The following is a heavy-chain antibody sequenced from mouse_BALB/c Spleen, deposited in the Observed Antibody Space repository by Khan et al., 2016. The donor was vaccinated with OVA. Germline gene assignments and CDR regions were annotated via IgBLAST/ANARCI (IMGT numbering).Heavy chain of an antibody. J-gene: IGHJ2*01. CDR1: GYSFTGYF. V-gene: IGHV1-20*02. CDR3: ARIYGSDFDY. D-gene: IGHD1-1*01. CDR2: INPHIGET. Sequence: VQLKESGPELVKPGASVKISCKASGYSFTGYFMNWVMQSHGKSLEWIGRINPHIGETFYNPKFKGKATLTVDESSSTAHMELRILASEDSAVYYCARIYGSDFDYWGQGTTLTVSS.